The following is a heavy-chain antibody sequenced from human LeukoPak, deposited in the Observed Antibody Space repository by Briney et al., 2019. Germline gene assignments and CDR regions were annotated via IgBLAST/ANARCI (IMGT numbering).Heavy chain of an antibody. CDR2: IYHSGST. CDR3: ARQARDNWFDP. V-gene: IGHV4-38-2*01. J-gene: IGHJ5*02. CDR1: GYYISSGYY. Sequence: PSETLSLTCAVSGYYISSGYYWGWIRQPPGKGLEWIGSIYHSGSTYYNPSLKSRVTISVDTSKNQFSLKLSSVTAADTAVYYCARQARDNWFDPWGQGTLVTVSS. D-gene: IGHD5-12*01.